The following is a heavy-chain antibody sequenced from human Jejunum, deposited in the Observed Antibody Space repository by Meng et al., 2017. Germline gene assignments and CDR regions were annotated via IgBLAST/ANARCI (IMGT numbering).Heavy chain of an antibody. D-gene: IGHD2-21*01. CDR3: AREIRGGEYYDYFDY. CDR1: GFTFSDYY. V-gene: IGHV3-11*01. CDR2: ISSSVNVM. J-gene: IGHJ4*02. Sequence: GGSLRLSCPASGFTFSDYYMNWIRQAPGKGLEWVSYISSSVNVMHYADSVKGRFTISRDNAENSRYLQMNSLRAEDTAVDYCAREIRGGEYYDYFDYWGQGTRVTVSS.